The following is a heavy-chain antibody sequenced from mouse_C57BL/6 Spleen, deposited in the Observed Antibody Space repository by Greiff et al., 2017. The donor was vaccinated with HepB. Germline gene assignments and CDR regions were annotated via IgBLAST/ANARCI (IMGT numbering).Heavy chain of an antibody. CDR2: IRLKSDNYAT. CDR3: TDSGSWFAY. V-gene: IGHV6-3*01. Sequence: EVKVEESGGGLVQPGGSMKLSCVASGFTFSNYWMNWVRQSPEKGLEWVAQIRLKSDNYATHYAESVKGRFTISRDDSKSSVYLQMNNLRAEDTGIYYCTDSGSWFAYWGQGTLVTVSA. J-gene: IGHJ3*01. CDR1: GFTFSNYW. D-gene: IGHD3-2*02.